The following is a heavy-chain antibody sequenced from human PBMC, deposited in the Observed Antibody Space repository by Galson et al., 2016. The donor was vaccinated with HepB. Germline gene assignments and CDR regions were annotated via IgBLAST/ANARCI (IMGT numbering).Heavy chain of an antibody. V-gene: IGHV1-8*01. CDR1: GDTFASSD. CDR3: ARGSDYSNYVAVY. Sequence: SVKVSCKASGDTFASSDINWLRQATGQGLEWMGWMHPNSGNTGYAQKFQGRVTMTRNTSISTAYMELSSLTAEDTAVYYCARGSDYSNYVAVYWGQGTLVTASS. CDR2: MHPNSGNT. D-gene: IGHD4-11*01. J-gene: IGHJ4*02.